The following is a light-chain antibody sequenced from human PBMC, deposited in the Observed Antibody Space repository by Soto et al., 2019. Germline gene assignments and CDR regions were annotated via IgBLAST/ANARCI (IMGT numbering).Light chain of an antibody. CDR1: QSISSNY. Sequence: IVFAQSPSTLSLSPGERATLSCRASQSISSNYLAWYRQTPGQAPRLLIYDASSRAAGIPDRFSGSGSGTDFTLTICRLEPEDFGVYYCQQYGGSPRTFSQGTKV. CDR2: DAS. CDR3: QQYGGSPRT. J-gene: IGKJ1*01. V-gene: IGKV3-20*01.